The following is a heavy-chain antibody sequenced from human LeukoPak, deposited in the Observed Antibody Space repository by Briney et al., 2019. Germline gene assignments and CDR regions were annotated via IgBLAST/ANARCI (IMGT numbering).Heavy chain of an antibody. D-gene: IGHD3-22*01. J-gene: IGHJ5*02. Sequence: PGRSLRLSCAASGFTFSSYAMHWVRQAPGKGLEWAAVISYDGSNKYYADSVKGRFTISRDNSKNTLYLQMNSLRAEDTAVYYCARDLTYYDSSGYSNWFDPWGQGTLVTVSS. CDR2: ISYDGSNK. CDR1: GFTFSSYA. CDR3: ARDLTYYDSSGYSNWFDP. V-gene: IGHV3-30-3*01.